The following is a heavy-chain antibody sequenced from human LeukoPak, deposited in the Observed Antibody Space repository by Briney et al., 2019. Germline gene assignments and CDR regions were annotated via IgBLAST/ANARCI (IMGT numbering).Heavy chain of an antibody. CDR1: GGTFSGYY. V-gene: IGHV4-59*01. CDR2: IYYSGST. CDR3: ARANQYYDILTGYYPPYMDV. D-gene: IGHD3-9*01. Sequence: SETLSLTCAVSGGTFSGYYWSWIRQPPGKGLEWIGYIYYSGSTNYNPSLKSRVTISVDTSKNQFSLKLSSVTAAETAVYYCARANQYYDILTGYYPPYMDVWGKGTTVTISS. J-gene: IGHJ6*03.